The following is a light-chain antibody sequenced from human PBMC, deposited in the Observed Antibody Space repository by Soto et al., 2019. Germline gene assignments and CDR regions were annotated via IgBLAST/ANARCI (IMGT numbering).Light chain of an antibody. CDR1: QSVSSN. J-gene: IGKJ4*01. CDR2: GAF. V-gene: IGKV3-15*01. CDR3: QQYKNWPPLP. Sequence: EIVMTQSPATLSVSPGERVTLSCRASQSVSSNLAWYQQKPGQAPRLLIYGAFTRATGIPARFSGSGSGTEFTLTISSLQSEDFAVYYCQQYKNWPPLPFGGGNKVEI.